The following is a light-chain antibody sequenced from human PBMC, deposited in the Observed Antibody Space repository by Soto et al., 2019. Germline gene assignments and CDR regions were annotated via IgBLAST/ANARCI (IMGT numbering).Light chain of an antibody. CDR2: DIS. CDR3: QQYDTWPLT. Sequence: ETVMTQFPATLSVSPGERATLSCRASQYVSTTLAWYQQQPGQPPRLLIYDISNRATGIPARFSGSGSETEFALTLTSLQSEDFAVYYCQQYDTWPLTFGGRTKVEIK. V-gene: IGKV3D-15*01. CDR1: QYVSTT. J-gene: IGKJ4*01.